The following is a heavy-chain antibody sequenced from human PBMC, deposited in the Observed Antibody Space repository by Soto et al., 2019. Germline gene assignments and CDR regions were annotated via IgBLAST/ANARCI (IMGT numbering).Heavy chain of an antibody. D-gene: IGHD4-17*01. CDR2: IYYSGST. V-gene: IGHV4-59*01. CDR3: ARDDYGGSYYYGMDV. Sequence: SETLSLTCTVSGGSISSYYWSWIRQPPGKGLEWIGYIYYSGSTNYNPSLKSRVTISVDTSKNQFSLKLSSVTAADTAVYYCARDDYGGSYYYGMDVWGQGTTVTVSS. CDR1: GGSISSYY. J-gene: IGHJ6*02.